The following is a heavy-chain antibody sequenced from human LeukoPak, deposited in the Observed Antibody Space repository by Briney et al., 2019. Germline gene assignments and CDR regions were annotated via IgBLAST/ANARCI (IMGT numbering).Heavy chain of an antibody. V-gene: IGHV1-8*01. CDR2: MNPNSGNT. Sequence: ASVKVPCKASGYTFTSYDINWVRQATGQGLEWMGWMNPNSGNTGYAQKFQGRVTMTRNTSISTAYMELSSLRSEDTAVYYCARGPLRYFDWLLKKMYYFDYWGQGTLVTVSS. CDR1: GYTFTSYD. CDR3: ARGPLRYFDWLLKKMYYFDY. J-gene: IGHJ4*02. D-gene: IGHD3-9*01.